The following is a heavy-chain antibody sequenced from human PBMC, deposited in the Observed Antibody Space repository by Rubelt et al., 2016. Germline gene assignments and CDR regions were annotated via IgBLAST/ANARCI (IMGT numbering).Heavy chain of an antibody. Sequence: QVQLVQSGAEVKKPGASVKVSCKASGYTFTSYDINWVRQATGQGLEWMGWMNPKSCNRGYVQKVQGSGTMTRNTSISTAYMELSSLRSEDTAVYYCATPTKAPDVFPIISGCRHPKDNSPVVLACLITGYHPTSVTVTWY. V-gene: IGHV1-8*01. CDR1: GYTFTSYD. CDR2: MNPKSCNR. J-gene: IGHJ2*01. D-gene: IGHD1-20*01. CDR3: ATPTKAPDVFPIISGCRHPKDNSPVVLACLITGYHPTSVTVTWY.